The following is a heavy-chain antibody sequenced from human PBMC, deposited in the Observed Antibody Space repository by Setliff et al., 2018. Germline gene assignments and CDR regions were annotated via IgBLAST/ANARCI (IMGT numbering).Heavy chain of an antibody. CDR1: GGSISSGDHY. CDR2: IHASGST. CDR3: ARSGDYGSGRLSP. Sequence: SETLSLTCTVSGGSISSGDHYWSWIRQPAGKGLEWIGRIHASGSTDYNPSLKSRVTISLDTSNNQFSLKLSSVTAAETAMYYCARSGDYGSGRLSPWGQGTLVTVSS. J-gene: IGHJ5*02. D-gene: IGHD3-10*01. V-gene: IGHV4-61*02.